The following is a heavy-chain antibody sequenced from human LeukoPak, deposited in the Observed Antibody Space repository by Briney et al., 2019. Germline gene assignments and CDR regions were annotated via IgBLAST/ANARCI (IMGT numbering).Heavy chain of an antibody. V-gene: IGHV3-21*01. Sequence: GGSLRLSCAASGFTFSSYSMNWVRQAPGKGLEWVSSISSSSSYIYYADSVKGRFTISRDNAKNSLYLQMNSLRAEDTAVYYCARDLSIPAMIVVVITTYAFDIWGQGTMVTVSS. CDR3: ARDLSIPAMIVVVITTYAFDI. J-gene: IGHJ3*02. CDR1: GFTFSSYS. D-gene: IGHD3-22*01. CDR2: ISSSSSYI.